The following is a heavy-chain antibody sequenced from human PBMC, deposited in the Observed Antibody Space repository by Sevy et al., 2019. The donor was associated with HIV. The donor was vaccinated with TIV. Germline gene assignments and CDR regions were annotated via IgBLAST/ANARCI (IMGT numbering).Heavy chain of an antibody. CDR1: GGSFSGYY. J-gene: IGHJ5*02. D-gene: IGHD2-2*01. CDR2: INDSGIT. CDR3: ARSPPVVVVPGAPSWFDP. V-gene: IGHV4-34*01. Sequence: SETLSLTCAVHGGSFSGYYWSWIRESPGKGLEWIGEINDSGITNYNPSLKSRITISVDTSKKEFSLRLSSVTAADTAVYYCARSPPVVVVPGAPSWFDPWGQGTLVTDSS.